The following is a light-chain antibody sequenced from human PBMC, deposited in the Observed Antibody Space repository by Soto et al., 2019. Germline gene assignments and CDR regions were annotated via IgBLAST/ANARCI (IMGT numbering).Light chain of an antibody. V-gene: IGKV3-15*01. Sequence: EIVMTQSPATLSVSPGERATLSCRASQSVRSNLAWYQQKPGQAPRLLIYGASTRATGIPARFSGSGSGTWLSLTISRLQSEDFGVYYCPQYNKWLRTVGQRTKVDI. CDR1: QSVRSN. J-gene: IGKJ1*01. CDR3: PQYNKWLRT. CDR2: GAS.